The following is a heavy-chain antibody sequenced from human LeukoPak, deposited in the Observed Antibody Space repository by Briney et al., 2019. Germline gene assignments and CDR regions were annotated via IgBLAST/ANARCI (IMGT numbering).Heavy chain of an antibody. Sequence: GGSLRLSCAASGFTVSSNYMSWVRQAPGKGLEWVSVIYSGGRTYYADSVKGRFTISRDNSKNTLYLQMNGLRDEDTAVFYCTKDLSIAALWFDPWGQGTLVTVSS. V-gene: IGHV3-53*05. CDR3: TKDLSIAALWFDP. J-gene: IGHJ5*02. CDR2: IYSGGRT. CDR1: GFTVSSNY. D-gene: IGHD6-6*01.